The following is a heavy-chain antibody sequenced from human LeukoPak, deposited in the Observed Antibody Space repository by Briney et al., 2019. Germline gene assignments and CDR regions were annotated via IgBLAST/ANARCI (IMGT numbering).Heavy chain of an antibody. CDR1: GFTFGDYA. CDR2: IRSKAYGETA. J-gene: IGHJ4*02. D-gene: IGHD1-1*01. V-gene: IGHV3-49*03. CDR3: TRHRGAYNLYDY. Sequence: GGSLRLSCTASGFTFGDYAMSWIRQAPGKGLEWVGFIRSKAYGETADYAASVKGRFTISRDDSKAIAYLQMNSLKTADTAVYPCTRHRGAYNLYDYWGQGTLVTVSS.